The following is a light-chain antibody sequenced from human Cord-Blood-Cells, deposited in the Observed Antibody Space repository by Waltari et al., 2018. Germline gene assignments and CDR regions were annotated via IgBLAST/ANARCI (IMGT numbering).Light chain of an antibody. CDR2: WAS. CDR3: QQYYSTPLT. V-gene: IGKV4-1*01. Sequence: DIVMTPSPDPLAVSQAEGPTITCNASRSVLYSSNNKNYLAWYQEKPGQPPKLLIYWASTRESGVPDRFSGSGSGTDFTLTISSLQAEDVAVYYCQQYYSTPLTFGGGTKVEIK. CDR1: RSVLYSSNNKNY. J-gene: IGKJ4*01.